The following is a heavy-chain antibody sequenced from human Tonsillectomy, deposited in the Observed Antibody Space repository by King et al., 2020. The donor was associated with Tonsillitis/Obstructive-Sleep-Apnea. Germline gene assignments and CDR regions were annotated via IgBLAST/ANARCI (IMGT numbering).Heavy chain of an antibody. D-gene: IGHD6-6*01. CDR3: ARASEAFDI. CDR1: GGSFSGYY. Sequence: VQLQQWGAGLLKPSETLSLTCAVYGGSFSGYYWNWIRQPPGKGLEWIGEIDHSGSTNYNPSLKSRVTISVDTSKNLFSLKLSSVTAADTAVYYCARASEAFDIWGQGTMVTVSS. J-gene: IGHJ3*02. CDR2: IDHSGST. V-gene: IGHV4-34*01.